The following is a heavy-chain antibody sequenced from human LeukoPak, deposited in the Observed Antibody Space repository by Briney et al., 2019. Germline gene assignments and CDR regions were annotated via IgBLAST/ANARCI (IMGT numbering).Heavy chain of an antibody. Sequence: ASVKVSRKASGYTFTGYYMHWVRQAPGQGLEWMGWINPNSGGTNYAQKFQGRVTMTRDTSIGTAYMELSRLRSDDTAVYYCARGKWLQLDAFDIWGQGTMVTVSS. CDR1: GYTFTGYY. D-gene: IGHD5-24*01. CDR3: ARGKWLQLDAFDI. CDR2: INPNSGGT. J-gene: IGHJ3*02. V-gene: IGHV1-2*02.